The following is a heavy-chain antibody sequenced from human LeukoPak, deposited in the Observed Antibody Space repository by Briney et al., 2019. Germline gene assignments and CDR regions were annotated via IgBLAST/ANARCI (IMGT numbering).Heavy chain of an antibody. J-gene: IGHJ6*02. D-gene: IGHD1-26*01. CDR2: ISSSGSTI. Sequence: PEGSLRLSCAASGFTFSDYYMSWIRQAPGKGLEWVSYISSSGSTIYYADSVKGRFTISRDNAKNSLYLQMNSLRAEDTAVYYCAREEWELYSYGMDVWGQGTTVTVSS. V-gene: IGHV3-11*01. CDR1: GFTFSDYY. CDR3: AREEWELYSYGMDV.